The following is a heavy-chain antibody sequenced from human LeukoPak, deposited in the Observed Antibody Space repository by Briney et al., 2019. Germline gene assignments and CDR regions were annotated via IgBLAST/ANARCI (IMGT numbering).Heavy chain of an antibody. CDR3: VSYGSSLKGYYYGLDV. J-gene: IGHJ6*02. Sequence: IXXIFHSGSPSYNLSLKSRVTISVDTSKNQFSLKLSSVTAADTAVYYCVSYGSSLKGYYYGLDVWGQGTTVTVSS. CDR2: IFHSGSP. D-gene: IGHD6-13*01. V-gene: IGHV4-39*01.